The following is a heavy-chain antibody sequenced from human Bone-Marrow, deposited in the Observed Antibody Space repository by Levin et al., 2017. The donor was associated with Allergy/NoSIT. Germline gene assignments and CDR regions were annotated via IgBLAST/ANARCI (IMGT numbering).Heavy chain of an antibody. CDR2: VYYSGTT. CDR3: ARLEHYGLGAFRYFDL. J-gene: IGHJ2*01. CDR1: GGSISSGSYY. V-gene: IGHV4-39*01. D-gene: IGHD3-16*01. Sequence: SETLSLICTVSGGSISSGSYYWGWIRQPPGKGLEWIGNVYYSGTTYYNPSLKSRVTMSVDTSKKQFSLRLNSVTAADTAVYFCARLEHYGLGAFRYFDLWGRGTPVTVSS.